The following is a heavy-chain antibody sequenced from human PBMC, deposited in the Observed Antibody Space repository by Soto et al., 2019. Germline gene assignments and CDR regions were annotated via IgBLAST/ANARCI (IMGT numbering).Heavy chain of an antibody. CDR2: ISPYNGNT. D-gene: IGHD3-22*01. J-gene: IGHJ4*02. CDR3: ARGPTDYYDNSANYFLDY. V-gene: IGHV1-18*01. CDR1: GYTFITYG. Sequence: QVQLVQSGAEVKKPGASVKVSCKASGYTFITYGVSWVRQAPEQGLVWLGWISPYNGNTRYAERLQGRVTMTTDTTTNTAYMELRNLRSDDTAVYYCARGPTDYYDNSANYFLDYWGQGTLVTVSS.